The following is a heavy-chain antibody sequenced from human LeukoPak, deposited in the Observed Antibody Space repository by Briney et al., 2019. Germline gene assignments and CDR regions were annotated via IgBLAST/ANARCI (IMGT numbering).Heavy chain of an antibody. D-gene: IGHD2-21*02. J-gene: IGHJ3*02. CDR3: ARDYCGGDCYLRKDAFDI. CDR1: GFTFSNYW. V-gene: IGHV3-7*01. Sequence: GGSLRLSCAASGFTFSNYWMSWVRQAPGKGLEWAANIKQDGSEKYYVDSVNGRFTISRDNAKNSLYLQMNSLRAEDTAVYYCARDYCGGDCYLRKDAFDIWGQGTMVNV. CDR2: IKQDGSEK.